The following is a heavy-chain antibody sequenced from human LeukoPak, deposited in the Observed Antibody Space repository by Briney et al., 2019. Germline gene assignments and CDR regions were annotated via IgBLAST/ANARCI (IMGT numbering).Heavy chain of an antibody. D-gene: IGHD3-10*01. CDR2: IRQDGSEK. CDR3: ARTSTAPYYYGSGGAFDL. J-gene: IGHJ2*01. Sequence: GGTLRLSCAASGFTFSSYGMSWVRQAPGKGLEWVANIRQDGSEKYSVDSVKGRFTISRDNAKNSLYLQMNSLRAEDTAVYYCARTSTAPYYYGSGGAFDLWGRGTLVTVSS. CDR1: GFTFSSYG. V-gene: IGHV3-7*01.